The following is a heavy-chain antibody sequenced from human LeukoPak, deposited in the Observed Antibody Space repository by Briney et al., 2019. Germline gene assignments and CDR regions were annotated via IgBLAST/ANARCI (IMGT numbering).Heavy chain of an antibody. CDR2: INSDGSST. CDR1: GFTFSDYW. Sequence: PGGSLRLSCAASGFTFSDYWMHWVRQGPGKGLMWVSRINSDGSSTTYADSLKGRFTISRDNARKTLYLQMHSLTAEDTAVYYCAELGITMIGGVWGKGTTVTISS. CDR3: AELGITMIGGV. V-gene: IGHV3-74*01. D-gene: IGHD3-10*02. J-gene: IGHJ6*04.